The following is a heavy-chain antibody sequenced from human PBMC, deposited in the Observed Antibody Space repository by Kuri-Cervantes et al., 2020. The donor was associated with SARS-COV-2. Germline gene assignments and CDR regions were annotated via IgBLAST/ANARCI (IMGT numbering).Heavy chain of an antibody. D-gene: IGHD2-21*01. Sequence: SETLSLTCALHYGTLTGYQWSWIRQPPGRGLEWIGGINHRGDTNHNPALESRVTISRDTSENQFSLRLTSVTAADAAVYYCARGINGYFFFYYLDVWGKGTTVTVSS. V-gene: IGHV4-34*01. CDR1: YGTLTGYQ. CDR3: ARGINGYFFFYYLDV. J-gene: IGHJ6*03. CDR2: INHRGDT.